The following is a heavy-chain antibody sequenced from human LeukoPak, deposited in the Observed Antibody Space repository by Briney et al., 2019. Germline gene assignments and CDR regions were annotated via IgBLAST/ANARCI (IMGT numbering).Heavy chain of an antibody. CDR1: AYSISRYG. CDR2: ISTTGNT. CDR3: TRVHPPAVMVSSYY. D-gene: IGHD3-10*01. V-gene: IGHV4-4*07. Sequence: PSESLSLTCTLSAYSISRYGLGSGRQPAGKGLEWVGRISTTGNTNYNPSLKSRVTISAGKSNNQFSLQLSYVTTAAPAGFYCTRVHPPAVMVSSYYCGQGTLVTVSS. J-gene: IGHJ4*02.